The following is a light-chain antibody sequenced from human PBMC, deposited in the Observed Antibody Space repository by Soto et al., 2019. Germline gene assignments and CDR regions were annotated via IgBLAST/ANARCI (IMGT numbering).Light chain of an antibody. V-gene: IGKV3-20*01. CDR3: QQYGSSPRT. CDR2: GAS. CDR1: QSVSSSY. J-gene: IGKJ1*01. Sequence: ESVLTQSPGTLSLSPGERAPLSCRASQSVSSSYLAWYQQKPGQAPRLLIYGASGRATGIPDRFSGSGSGTDFTLTISRVEPEDFAVYYCQQYGSSPRTFGHGTKVDIK.